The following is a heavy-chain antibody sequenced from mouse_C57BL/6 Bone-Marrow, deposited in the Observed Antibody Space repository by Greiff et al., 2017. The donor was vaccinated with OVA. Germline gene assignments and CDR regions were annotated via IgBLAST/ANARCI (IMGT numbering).Heavy chain of an antibody. CDR1: GFNIKNTY. CDR2: IDPANGNT. Sequence: EVQLQQSVAELVRPGASVKLSCTASGFNIKNTYMHWVKQRPEQGLEWIGRIDPANGNTKYAPKFQGKATITADTSSNTAYLQLSSLTSEDTAIYYCARRTITTVVATRAMDYWGQGTSVTVSS. CDR3: ARRTITTVVATRAMDY. D-gene: IGHD1-1*01. V-gene: IGHV14-3*01. J-gene: IGHJ4*01.